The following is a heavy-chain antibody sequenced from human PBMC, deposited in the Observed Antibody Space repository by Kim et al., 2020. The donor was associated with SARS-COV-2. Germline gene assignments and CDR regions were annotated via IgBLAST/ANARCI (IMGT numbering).Heavy chain of an antibody. CDR2: ISGSGGST. D-gene: IGHD2-2*01. Sequence: GGSLRLSCAASGFTFSSYAMSWVRQAPGKGLEWVSAISGSGGSTYYADSVKGRFTISRDNSKNTLYLQMNSLRAEDTAVYYCAKDHKGYCSSTSCYYYYYMDVWGKGTTVTVSS. CDR1: GFTFSSYA. J-gene: IGHJ6*03. CDR3: AKDHKGYCSSTSCYYYYYMDV. V-gene: IGHV3-23*01.